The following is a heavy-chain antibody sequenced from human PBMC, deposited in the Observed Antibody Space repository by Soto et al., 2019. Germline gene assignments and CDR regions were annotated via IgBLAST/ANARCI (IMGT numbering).Heavy chain of an antibody. CDR1: GGSISSSNW. J-gene: IGHJ6*02. V-gene: IGHV4-4*02. D-gene: IGHD6-19*01. CDR2: IYHSGST. CDR3: ARFYSSGWYSYYYGMDV. Sequence: PSETLSLTCAVSGGSISSSNWWSWVRQPPGKGLEWIGEIYHSGSTNYNPSLKSRVTISVDKSKNLFSLKLSSVTAADTAVYYCARFYSSGWYSYYYGMDVWGQGTTVTVSS.